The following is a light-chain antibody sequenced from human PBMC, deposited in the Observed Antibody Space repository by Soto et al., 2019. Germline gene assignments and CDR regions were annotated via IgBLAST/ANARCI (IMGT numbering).Light chain of an antibody. V-gene: IGKV3-15*01. Sequence: EIVMTQSPATLSVSPGERATLSCRASQSVSSNLAWYQQKPGQAPRLLIYGASTRATGIPARFSGSGSGTEFTLTISRLEPEDFAVYYCQQCGTLPGTFGQGTKVDI. CDR2: GAS. J-gene: IGKJ1*01. CDR1: QSVSSN. CDR3: QQCGTLPGT.